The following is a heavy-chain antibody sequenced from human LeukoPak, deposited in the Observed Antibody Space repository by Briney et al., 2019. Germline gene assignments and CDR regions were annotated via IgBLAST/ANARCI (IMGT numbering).Heavy chain of an antibody. D-gene: IGHD6-19*01. CDR2: ISGSGGST. J-gene: IGHJ4*02. CDR1: GFTFSSYA. Sequence: GGSLRLSCAASGFTFSSYAMSWVRQAPGKGLEWVSAISGSGGSTYYADSVKGRFTISRDNSKNTLYLQMNSLRAEDTAVYYCAKDMKWGSVAGTWYLFDYWGQGTLVTVSS. V-gene: IGHV3-23*01. CDR3: AKDMKWGSVAGTWYLFDY.